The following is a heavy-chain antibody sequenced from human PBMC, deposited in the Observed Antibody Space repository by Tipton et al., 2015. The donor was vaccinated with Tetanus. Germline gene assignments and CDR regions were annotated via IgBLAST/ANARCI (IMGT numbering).Heavy chain of an antibody. D-gene: IGHD3-16*01. V-gene: IGHV4-34*01. CDR2: INHSGST. J-gene: IGHJ6*02. Sequence: TLSLTCAVYGGSFSDYVWSWIRQPPEKGLEWIGEINHSGSTNYNLSLKSRVTISVDTSENQFSLTLSSVTAADTAVYYCARVGRHQQFTYYHFYYGLDVWGQGTTVIVSS. CDR1: GGSFSDYV. CDR3: ARVGRHQQFTYYHFYYGLDV.